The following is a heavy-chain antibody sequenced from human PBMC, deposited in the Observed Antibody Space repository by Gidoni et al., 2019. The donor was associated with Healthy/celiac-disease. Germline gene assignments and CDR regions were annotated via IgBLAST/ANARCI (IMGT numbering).Heavy chain of an antibody. CDR2: ISGSGGST. V-gene: IGHV3-23*01. D-gene: IGHD1-26*01. Sequence: EVQLLESGGGWVQPGGSVRLSCAASGFTFSRYAMSWVRQAPGKGLEWFSAISGSGGSTYYADSVKGRFPISRDNAKNTLYLQMNSLRAEDTAVYYCAKDPEVGATLYYFDYWGQGTLVTVSS. CDR1: GFTFSRYA. CDR3: AKDPEVGATLYYFDY. J-gene: IGHJ4*02.